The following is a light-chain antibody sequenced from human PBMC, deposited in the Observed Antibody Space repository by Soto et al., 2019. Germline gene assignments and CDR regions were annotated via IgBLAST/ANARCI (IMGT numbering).Light chain of an antibody. CDR2: GAS. CDR1: QRVSSSH. Sequence: EIVLTQSPGTLSMSPGERATLSCRASQRVSSSHLAWYQQKPGQAPRLLIYGASSRATGTPDRFSGSGSGTDFTLTISRLEPEDFAVYYCQQYGNSPRTFGQGTKVDIK. J-gene: IGKJ1*01. CDR3: QQYGNSPRT. V-gene: IGKV3-20*01.